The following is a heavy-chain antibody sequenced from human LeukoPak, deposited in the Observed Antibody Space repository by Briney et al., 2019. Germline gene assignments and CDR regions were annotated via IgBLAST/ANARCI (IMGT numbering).Heavy chain of an antibody. V-gene: IGHV3-53*01. CDR2: IYSGGST. CDR3: ARSLRRGDAYDY. Sequence: GGSLRLSCAASGFTVSSNYMSWVRQAPGKGLEWVSAIYSGGSTYYADSVKGRFTISRDNSKNTLYLQMNSLRAEDTAVYYCARSLRRGDAYDYWGQGTLVTVSS. D-gene: IGHD2-21*02. J-gene: IGHJ4*02. CDR1: GFTVSSNY.